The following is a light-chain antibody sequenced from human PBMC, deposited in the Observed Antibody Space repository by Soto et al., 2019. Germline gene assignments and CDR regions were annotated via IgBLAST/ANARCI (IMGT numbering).Light chain of an antibody. V-gene: IGLV1-44*01. CDR1: SSNIGSNT. Sequence: QSVLTQPPSTSGAPGQRVTISCSGSSSNIGSNTVNWYQQLPGTAPKHRIYKNNQRPSGVPDRFSGSKSGTSASLDISGLQSEDGADYDCAAWEDSLNGYVFVTGTKLTVL. CDR2: KNN. CDR3: AAWEDSLNGYV. J-gene: IGLJ1*01.